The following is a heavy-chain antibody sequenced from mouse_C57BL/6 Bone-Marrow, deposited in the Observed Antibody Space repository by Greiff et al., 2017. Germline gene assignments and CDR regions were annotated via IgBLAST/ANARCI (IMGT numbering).Heavy chain of an antibody. D-gene: IGHD2-5*01. J-gene: IGHJ3*01. CDR1: GYTFTSYG. Sequence: QVQLQQSGAELARPGASVKLSCKASGYTFTSYGISWVKQRTGQGLEWIGEIYPRSGNTYYNEKFKGKATLTADKSSSTAYMELRSLTSEDSAVYFCARHYSNYGAYWGQGTLVTGSA. V-gene: IGHV1-81*01. CDR3: ARHYSNYGAY. CDR2: IYPRSGNT.